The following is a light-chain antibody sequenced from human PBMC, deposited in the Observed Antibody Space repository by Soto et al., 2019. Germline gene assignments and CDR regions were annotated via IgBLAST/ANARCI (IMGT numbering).Light chain of an antibody. CDR3: SSYAGSSKV. Sequence: QSALTQPPSASWSPGQSVAISCTGTSSDVGGYSYVSWYQQHPGKAPKLMIYEVNKRPSGVPDRFSGYKSGNTDSLTVSGLQAEDEADYYCSSYAGSSKVFGTGSKLPVL. CDR1: SSDVGGYSY. J-gene: IGLJ1*01. V-gene: IGLV2-8*01. CDR2: EVN.